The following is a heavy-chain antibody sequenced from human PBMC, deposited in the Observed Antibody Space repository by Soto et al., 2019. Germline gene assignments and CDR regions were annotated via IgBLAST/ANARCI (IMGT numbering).Heavy chain of an antibody. CDR1: GFTFSSYA. J-gene: IGHJ4*02. CDR2: ISGSGGST. CDR3: AKSGVRYGDPFDY. Sequence: EVQLLESGGGLVQPGGSLRLSCAASGFTFSSYAMSWVRQAPGKGLEWVSAISGSGGSTYYADSVKGRFTISRDNSKNTLYLQMNSLRAEGTAVYYCAKSGVRYGDPFDYWGQGTLVTVSS. V-gene: IGHV3-23*01. D-gene: IGHD4-17*01.